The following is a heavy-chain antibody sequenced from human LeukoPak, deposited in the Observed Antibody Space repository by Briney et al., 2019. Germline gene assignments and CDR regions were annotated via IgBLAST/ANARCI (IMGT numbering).Heavy chain of an antibody. D-gene: IGHD1-1*01. Sequence: PGGSLRLSCAASGFTFGTYWMHWVRQAPGKWLVWVSRINTDGSVTNYAESVKGRFTISRDNAKNSLYLQMNSLRVEDTAVYYCARQLTQDDYNWFDPWGHGTLVTVSS. V-gene: IGHV3-74*01. CDR2: INTDGSVT. J-gene: IGHJ5*02. CDR1: GFTFGTYW. CDR3: ARQLTQDDYNWFDP.